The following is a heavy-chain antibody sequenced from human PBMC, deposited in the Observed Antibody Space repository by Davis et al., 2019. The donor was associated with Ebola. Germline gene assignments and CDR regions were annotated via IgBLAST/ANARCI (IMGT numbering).Heavy chain of an antibody. CDR2: ISWNSGSI. V-gene: IGHV3-9*01. J-gene: IGHJ3*01. CDR1: GFTFDDYA. D-gene: IGHD1-26*01. CDR3: ATSYSGIVYACDV. Sequence: SLKISCAASGFTFDDYAMHWVRQAPGKGLEWVSGISWNSGSIGYADSVKGRFTISRDNAKNSLYLQMNSLRVDDTATYYCATSYSGIVYACDVWGQGTKVAVSS.